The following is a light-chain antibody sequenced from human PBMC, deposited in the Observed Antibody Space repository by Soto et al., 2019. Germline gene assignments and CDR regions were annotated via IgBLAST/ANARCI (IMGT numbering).Light chain of an antibody. J-gene: IGKJ2*01. V-gene: IGKV1-39*01. Sequence: DIQMTQSPSSLSASVGDRVTITCRASQSISNYLNWYQQKPGKAPKLLIYAAYSLQSGVPSRFSGSGSGTDFTLTISSLQPEDFATYYCQQSYSTVTFAQGTKVDIK. CDR2: AAY. CDR3: QQSYSTVT. CDR1: QSISNY.